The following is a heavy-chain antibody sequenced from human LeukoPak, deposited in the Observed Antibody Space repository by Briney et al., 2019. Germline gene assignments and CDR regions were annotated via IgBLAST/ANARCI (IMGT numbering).Heavy chain of an antibody. V-gene: IGHV4-59*01. CDR2: VYSSGST. CDR1: GGSISTYY. J-gene: IGHJ4*02. D-gene: IGHD6-13*01. CDR3: ARLTYSTSWYYFDF. Sequence: SETLSLTCTISGGSISTYYWSWIRQPPGKGLERIGYVYSSGSTDYNPSLKSRVTISLDTSQNQFPLNVTSITTADTAVYYCARLTYSTSWYYFDFWGQGTLVTVSS.